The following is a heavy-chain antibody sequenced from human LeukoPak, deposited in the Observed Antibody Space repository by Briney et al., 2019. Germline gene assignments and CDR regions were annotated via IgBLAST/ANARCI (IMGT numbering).Heavy chain of an antibody. CDR2: IYPGDTEI. CDR3: ARRWSRGGFDI. D-gene: IGHD2-15*01. J-gene: IGHJ3*02. V-gene: IGHV5-51*01. Sequence: GESLKISCQGSGDIFTDYWIGWVRQMPGKGLEWMGLIYPGDTEIKYSPSFQGQVTMSVDRSISTASLQWTSLKDSDTAIYYCARRWSRGGFDIWGQGTVVTVSS. CDR1: GDIFTDYW.